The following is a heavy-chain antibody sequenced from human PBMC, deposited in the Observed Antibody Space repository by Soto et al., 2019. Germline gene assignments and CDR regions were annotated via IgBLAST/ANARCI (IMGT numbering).Heavy chain of an antibody. V-gene: IGHV3-15*01. CDR3: TTVAPLVVVPAAMHY. D-gene: IGHD2-2*01. CDR1: GFTFSNAW. CDR2: IKSKTDGGTT. J-gene: IGHJ4*02. Sequence: PGGSLRLSCAASGFTFSNAWMSWVRQAPGKGLEWVGRIKSKTDGGTTDYAAPVKGRFTISRDDSKNTLYLQMNSLKTEDTAVYYCTTVAPLVVVPAAMHYWGQGTLVTVSS.